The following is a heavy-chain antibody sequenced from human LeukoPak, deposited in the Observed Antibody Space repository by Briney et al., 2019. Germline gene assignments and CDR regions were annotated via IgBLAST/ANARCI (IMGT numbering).Heavy chain of an antibody. CDR1: GFTFSNYA. CDR2: ISGSGGST. J-gene: IGHJ4*02. CDR3: AKTSGYYYFDY. V-gene: IGHV3-23*01. D-gene: IGHD3-3*01. Sequence: GGSLRLSCAGSGFTFSNYAMSWVRQAPGKGLEWVSAISGSGGSTYYADSVKGRFTISRDNSKNTLYLQMNSLRAEDTAVYYCAKTSGYYYFDYWGQGTLVTVSS.